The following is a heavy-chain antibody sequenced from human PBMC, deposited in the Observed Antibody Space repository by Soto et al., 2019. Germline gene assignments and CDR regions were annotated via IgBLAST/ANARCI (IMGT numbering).Heavy chain of an antibody. CDR2: ISDSGGST. D-gene: IGHD2-15*01. J-gene: IGHJ4*02. CDR3: ANGCGGTCYSRIHY. CDR1: GFTFSSYA. V-gene: IGHV3-23*01. Sequence: EVQLLESGGCLVQPGGSLRLSCAASGFTFSSYAMSWVRQAPGKGLEWVSGISDSGGSTYYADSVKGRFTISRDNSKNTLYLQMNSLRAEDTAVYYCANGCGGTCYSRIHYWGQGTLVTVSS.